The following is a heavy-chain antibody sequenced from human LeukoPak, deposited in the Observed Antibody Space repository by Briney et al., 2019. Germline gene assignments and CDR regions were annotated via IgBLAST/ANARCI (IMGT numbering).Heavy chain of an antibody. CDR1: GFTFSSYG. J-gene: IGHJ4*02. V-gene: IGHV3-33*06. Sequence: PGGSLRLSCAASGFTFSSYGMHWVRQAPGKGLEWVAVIWYDGSNKYYADSVKGQFTISRDNSKNTLYLQMNSLRAEDTAVYYCAKQESGSYHNCVDYWGQGTLVTVSS. CDR3: AKQESGSYHNCVDY. CDR2: IWYDGSNK. D-gene: IGHD1-26*01.